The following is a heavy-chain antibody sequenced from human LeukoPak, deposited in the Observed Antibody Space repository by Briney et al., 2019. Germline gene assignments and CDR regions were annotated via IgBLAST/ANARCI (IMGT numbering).Heavy chain of an antibody. CDR3: AGVAARLDY. D-gene: IGHD2-15*01. V-gene: IGHV4-61*01. CDR2: IYYSGST. CDR1: GGSVSSGSYY. Sequence: SETLSLTCTVSGGSVSSGSYYWSWIRQPPGKGLEWIGYIYYSGSTNYNPSPKSRVTISVDTSKNQFSLKLSSVTAADTAVYYCAGVAARLDYWGQGTLVTVSS. J-gene: IGHJ4*02.